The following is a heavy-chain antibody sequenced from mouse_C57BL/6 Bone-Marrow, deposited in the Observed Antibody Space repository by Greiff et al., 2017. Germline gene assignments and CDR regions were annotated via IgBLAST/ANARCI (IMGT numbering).Heavy chain of an antibody. CDR1: GYTFTDYY. J-gene: IGHJ4*01. CDR3: ARVALWFHYAMDY. V-gene: IGHV1-75*01. D-gene: IGHD2-2*01. Sequence: SGPELVKPGASVKISCKASGYTFTDYYINWVKQRPGQGLEWIGWIFPGSGSTYYNEKFKGKATLTVDKSSSTAYMLLSSLTSEDSAVYCCARVALWFHYAMDYWGQGTSVTVSS. CDR2: IFPGSGST.